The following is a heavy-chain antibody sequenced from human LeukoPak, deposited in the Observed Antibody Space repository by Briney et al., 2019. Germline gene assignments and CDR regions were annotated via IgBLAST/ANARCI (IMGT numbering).Heavy chain of an antibody. CDR2: IIPIFGTA. Sequence: ASVKVSCKASGGTFSSYAISWVRQAPGQGLEWMGGIIPIFGTANYAQKFQGRVTITADKSTSTAYMELSSLRSEDTAAYYCAKDQGTGSGSYSWGYFDWWGQGTLVTVSS. V-gene: IGHV1-69*06. CDR3: AKDQGTGSGSYSWGYFDW. D-gene: IGHD3-10*01. CDR1: GGTFSSYA. J-gene: IGHJ4*02.